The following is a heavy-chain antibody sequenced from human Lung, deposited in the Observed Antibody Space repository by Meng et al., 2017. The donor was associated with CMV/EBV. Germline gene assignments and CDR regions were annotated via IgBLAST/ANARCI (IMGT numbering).Heavy chain of an antibody. V-gene: IGHV7-4-1*01. Sequence: HVQPGQSGSELQKPGDSVKVSCQAAGYTFTSSSMNWVRHAPGQGLEWMGWININTGNPTYAQGFTGRFVFSLDTSVSTAYLQIDSLKADDTAVYYCARGNGWRFDYWGQGTLVTVSS. CDR1: GYTFTSSS. CDR2: ININTGNP. CDR3: ARGNGWRFDY. D-gene: IGHD6-19*01. J-gene: IGHJ4*02.